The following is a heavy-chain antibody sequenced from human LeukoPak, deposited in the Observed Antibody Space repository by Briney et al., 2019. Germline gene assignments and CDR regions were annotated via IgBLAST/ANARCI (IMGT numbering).Heavy chain of an antibody. V-gene: IGHV1-3*03. CDR1: GYTFTSYA. CDR2: INAGNGNT. CDR3: ARAQEESRITIFGVVTNYYYYYMDV. J-gene: IGHJ6*03. Sequence: ASVKVSCKASGYTFTSYAMHWVRQAPGQRLEWMGWINAGNGNTKYSQEFQGRVTMTRDMSTSTVYMELSSLRSEDTAVYYCARAQEESRITIFGVVTNYYYYYMDVWGKGTTVTVSS. D-gene: IGHD3-3*01.